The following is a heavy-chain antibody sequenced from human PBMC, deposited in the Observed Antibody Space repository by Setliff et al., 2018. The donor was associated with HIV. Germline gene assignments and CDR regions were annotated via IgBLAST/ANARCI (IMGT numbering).Heavy chain of an antibody. D-gene: IGHD3-22*01. V-gene: IGHV4-39*01. CDR1: GDSISNSDYY. CDR3: TRPALDRDY. CDR2: IHYSGNS. J-gene: IGHJ4*02. Sequence: PSETLSLTCTVSGDSISNSDYYWGWIRQPPGKGLEWIGSIHYSGNSYYNPSLKTRLTISVDTSKKKYSLKLRSVTAADTAVYFCTRPALDRDYWGQGTLVTVSS.